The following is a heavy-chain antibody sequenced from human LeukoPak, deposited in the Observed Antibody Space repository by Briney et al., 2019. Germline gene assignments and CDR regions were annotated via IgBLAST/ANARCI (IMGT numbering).Heavy chain of an antibody. Sequence: GGSLRLSCAASGFTFSSYAMHWVRQAPGKGLEWVAVISYDGSNKYYADSVKGRFTISRDNSKNTLYLQMNSLRAEDTAVYYCARDIGAEDTAMEALYYYYGMDVWGKGTTVTVSS. D-gene: IGHD5-18*01. J-gene: IGHJ6*04. CDR1: GFTFSSYA. V-gene: IGHV3-30*04. CDR3: ARDIGAEDTAMEALYYYYGMDV. CDR2: ISYDGSNK.